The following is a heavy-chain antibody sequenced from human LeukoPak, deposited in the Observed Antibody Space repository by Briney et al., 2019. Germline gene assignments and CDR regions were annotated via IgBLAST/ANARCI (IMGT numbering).Heavy chain of an antibody. CDR1: GGSISSYY. J-gene: IGHJ6*03. CDR2: IYTSGST. D-gene: IGHD3-10*01. CDR3: ARAASGNYYGSGNAYYYYMDV. Sequence: SETLSLTCTVSGGSISSYYWSWIRQPAGKGLEWIGRIYTSGSTNYNPSLKSRVTMSVDTSKNQFSLKLSSVTAADTAVYYCARAASGNYYGSGNAYYYYMDVWGKGTTVTVSS. V-gene: IGHV4-4*07.